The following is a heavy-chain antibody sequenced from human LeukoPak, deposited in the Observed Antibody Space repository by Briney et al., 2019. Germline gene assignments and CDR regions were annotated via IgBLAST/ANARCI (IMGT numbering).Heavy chain of an antibody. CDR3: ARQQWLEQDVFDF. CDR1: GGSISSYY. J-gene: IGHJ3*01. D-gene: IGHD6-19*01. V-gene: IGHV4-59*08. Sequence: SETLSLTCTVSGGSISSYYWSWIRQPPGKGLEWIGYIYYSGSTNYNPSLKSRVTISVDTSKNQFSLKLSSVTAADTAVYYCARQQWLEQDVFDFWGQGTMVTVSS. CDR2: IYYSGST.